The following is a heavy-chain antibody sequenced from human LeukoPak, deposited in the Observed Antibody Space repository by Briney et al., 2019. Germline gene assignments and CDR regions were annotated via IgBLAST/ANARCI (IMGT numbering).Heavy chain of an antibody. Sequence: GGTLRLSCAASGFTFSSYGMSWVCQAPGKGLEWVSAISGSGGSTYYADSVKGRFTISRDNAKNSLYLQMNSLRAEDTAVYYCARVSWFGELGVYYYYYMDVWGKGTTVTVSS. V-gene: IGHV3-23*01. D-gene: IGHD3-10*01. CDR2: ISGSGGST. CDR1: GFTFSSYG. J-gene: IGHJ6*03. CDR3: ARVSWFGELGVYYYYYMDV.